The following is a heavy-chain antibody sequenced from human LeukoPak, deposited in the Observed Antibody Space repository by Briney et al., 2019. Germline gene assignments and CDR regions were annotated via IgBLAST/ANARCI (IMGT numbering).Heavy chain of an antibody. CDR3: ARLEGYCSGGSCYSNYYMDV. J-gene: IGHJ6*03. Sequence: ASVKVSCKASGYTFTGYYMHWVRQAPGQGLEWMGWINPNSGGTNYAQTFQGRVTMTRDTSISTAYMELSRLRSDDTAVYYCARLEGYCSGGSCYSNYYMDVWGKGTTVTVSS. D-gene: IGHD2-15*01. CDR1: GYTFTGYY. CDR2: INPNSGGT. V-gene: IGHV1-2*02.